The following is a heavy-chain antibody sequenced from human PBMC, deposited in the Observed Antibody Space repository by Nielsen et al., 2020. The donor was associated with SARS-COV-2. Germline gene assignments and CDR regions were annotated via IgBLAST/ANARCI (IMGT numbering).Heavy chain of an antibody. CDR3: AKDLTPMGSGGLFDY. D-gene: IGHD5-18*01. J-gene: IGHJ4*02. V-gene: IGHV3-23*01. Sequence: GESLKISCAASGFTFSSYAMTWVRQAPGKGLEWVSAISVSGGSTYYADSVKDRFTISRDNSKNTLYLEMNSLRAEDTAVYYCAKDLTPMGSGGLFDYWGQGTLVTVSS. CDR2: ISVSGGST. CDR1: GFTFSSYA.